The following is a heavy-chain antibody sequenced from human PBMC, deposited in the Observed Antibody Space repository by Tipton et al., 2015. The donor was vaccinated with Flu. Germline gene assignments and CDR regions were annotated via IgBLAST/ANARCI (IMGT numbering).Heavy chain of an antibody. V-gene: IGHV3-7*01. CDR1: GFTFSNYW. D-gene: IGHD2-21*01. J-gene: IGHJ4*02. CDR3: ARQLGGGDCY. Sequence: SLRLSCTASGFTFSNYWMHWVRQAPGRGLEWVANINEDGSKVYYVDSVKGRFTISRDNAKNSLYLQMNSLGVEDTAVYYCARQLGGGDCYWGQGTLVTVSS. CDR2: INEDGSKV.